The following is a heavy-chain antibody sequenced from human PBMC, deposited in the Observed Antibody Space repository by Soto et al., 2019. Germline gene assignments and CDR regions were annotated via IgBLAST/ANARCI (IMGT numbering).Heavy chain of an antibody. D-gene: IGHD2-2*01. Sequence: LRLSCAASGFTVSSNYMSWVRQAPGKGLEWVSSIHPGGDTFYADSVKGRFSFSRDNSKNTVYLQMNSLRAEDTAVYYCARGQYQLLLLAFDFWGQGTMVTVSS. CDR1: GFTVSSNY. V-gene: IGHV3-53*05. CDR3: ARGQYQLLLLAFDF. CDR2: IHPGGDT. J-gene: IGHJ3*01.